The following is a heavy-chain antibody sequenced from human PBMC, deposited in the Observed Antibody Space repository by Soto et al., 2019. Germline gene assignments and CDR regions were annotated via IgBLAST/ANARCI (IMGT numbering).Heavy chain of an antibody. Sequence: GGSLRLSCAASGFTFSSYAMHWVRQAPGKGLEWVAFISYDGGNKYYADSVKGRFTISRDNSKNTMYLQMDSLRAEDTAVYFCATENWRSTWREFDYWGQGTLVTVSS. V-gene: IGHV3-30-3*01. J-gene: IGHJ4*02. D-gene: IGHD2-2*01. CDR3: ATENWRSTWREFDY. CDR2: ISYDGGNK. CDR1: GFTFSSYA.